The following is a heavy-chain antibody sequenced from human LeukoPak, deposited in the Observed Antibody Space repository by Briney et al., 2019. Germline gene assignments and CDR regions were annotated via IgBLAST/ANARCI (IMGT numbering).Heavy chain of an antibody. CDR1: GFTFSSYG. CDR2: ISGSGGST. V-gene: IGHV3-23*01. Sequence: GGSLRLSCAASGFTFSSYGMSWVRQAPGKGLEWVSAISGSGGSTYYADSVKGRFTISRDNSKNTLYLQMNSLRAEDTAVYYCAKKGLVITSYYFDYWGQGALVTVSS. CDR3: AKKGLVITSYYFDY. D-gene: IGHD3-22*01. J-gene: IGHJ4*02.